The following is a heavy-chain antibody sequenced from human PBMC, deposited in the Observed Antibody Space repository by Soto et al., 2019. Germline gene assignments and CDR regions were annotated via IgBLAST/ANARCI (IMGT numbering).Heavy chain of an antibody. D-gene: IGHD2-2*01. CDR2: ISGSGGST. CDR3: AKGRGYCSSTSCYVGSDY. Sequence: EVQLLESGGGLVQPGGSLRLSCAASGFTFSSYAMSWVRQAPGKGLEWVSAISGSGGSTYYADSVKGRFTISRVNSKNTLYLQMNSLRAEDTAVYYCAKGRGYCSSTSCYVGSDYWGQGTLVTVSS. CDR1: GFTFSSYA. J-gene: IGHJ4*02. V-gene: IGHV3-23*01.